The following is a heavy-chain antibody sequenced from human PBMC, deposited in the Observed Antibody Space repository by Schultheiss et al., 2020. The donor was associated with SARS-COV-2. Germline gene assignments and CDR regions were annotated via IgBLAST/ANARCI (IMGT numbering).Heavy chain of an antibody. J-gene: IGHJ4*02. CDR1: GGSISSSSYY. Sequence: SETLSLTCTVSGGSISSSSYYWGWIRQPPGKGLEWIGEINHSGSTNYNPSVKSRVTMSVDTSTNQFSLKLRSVTAADTAVYYCARGPHYDFWSPDYLDYWGQGTLVTVSS. CDR2: INHSGST. D-gene: IGHD3-3*01. V-gene: IGHV4-39*07. CDR3: ARGPHYDFWSPDYLDY.